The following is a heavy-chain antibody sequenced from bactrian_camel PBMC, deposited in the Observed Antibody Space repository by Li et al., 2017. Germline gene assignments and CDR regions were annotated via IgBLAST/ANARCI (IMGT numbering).Heavy chain of an antibody. CDR2: ISPDGTT. Sequence: HVQLVESGGGSVQAGESLRLSCTAPGFTSHACSMDWYRQAEGKQREWVSAISPDGTTKLADSIKGRFTISQDNAQSTVYLQMDSLKPEDTAMYYCAARTRGGTWCGLFTSMYFSWGQGTQVTVS. V-gene: IGHV3S53*01. D-gene: IGHD2*01. CDR3: AARTRGGTWCGLFTSMYFS. J-gene: IGHJ6*01. CDR1: GFTSHACS.